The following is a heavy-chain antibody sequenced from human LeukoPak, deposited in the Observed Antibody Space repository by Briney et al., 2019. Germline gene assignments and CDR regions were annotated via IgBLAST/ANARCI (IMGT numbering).Heavy chain of an antibody. J-gene: IGHJ4*02. Sequence: ASVKVSCKASGYTFTGYYMHWVRQAPAQGLEWMGRINPNSGGTNYAQKFQGRVTMTRDKSISTAYMELSRLRSDDTAVYYCARESYDSSGYFTPLVDYWGQGTLVTVSS. D-gene: IGHD3-22*01. CDR2: INPNSGGT. CDR1: GYTFTGYY. V-gene: IGHV1-2*06. CDR3: ARESYDSSGYFTPLVDY.